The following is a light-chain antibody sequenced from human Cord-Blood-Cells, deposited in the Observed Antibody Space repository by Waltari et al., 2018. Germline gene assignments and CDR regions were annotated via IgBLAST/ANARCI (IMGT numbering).Light chain of an antibody. J-gene: IGLJ3*02. V-gene: IGLV2-23*03. CDR2: EGS. CDR1: SSDVGSYNL. Sequence: QSALPQPASVSGSPGQSITISCTGTSSDVGSYNLVSWYQQQPGKAPKLMIYEGSKRPSGVSNRFSRSKSGNTASLTISGLQAEDEADYYCCSYAGSSTFGVFGGGTKLTVL. CDR3: CSYAGSSTFGV.